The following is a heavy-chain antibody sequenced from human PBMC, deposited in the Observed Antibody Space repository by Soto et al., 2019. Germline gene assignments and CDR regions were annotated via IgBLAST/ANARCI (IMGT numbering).Heavy chain of an antibody. J-gene: IGHJ4*02. CDR2: ISDSGETT. V-gene: IGHV3-23*01. D-gene: IGHD1-26*01. Sequence: EVQLMESGGGLVQPGGSLRLSCAASRFTFKTYVMAWVRQAPGKGLEWISGISDSGETTYYADSVKGRFTISRDNSKSPLDLQVNSLRVEDTAVYYCAQRWGDSYYAAFDSWGQGTLVIVSS. CDR3: AQRWGDSYYAAFDS. CDR1: RFTFKTYV.